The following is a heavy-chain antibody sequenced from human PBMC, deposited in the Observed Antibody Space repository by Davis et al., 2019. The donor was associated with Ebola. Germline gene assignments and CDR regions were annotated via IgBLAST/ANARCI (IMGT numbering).Heavy chain of an antibody. V-gene: IGHV3-48*04. J-gene: IGHJ4*02. CDR1: GFTFTTST. Sequence: GGSLRLSCVASGFTFTTSTMHWVRQAPGKGLEWVSYISGSATSTFYADSVKGRFTISRDNARDSLYLQMDSLRVEDTAIYYCARDAFSLSRYDTEDHWGQGTLVTVSS. CDR3: ARDAFSLSRYDTEDH. D-gene: IGHD3-9*01. CDR2: ISGSATST.